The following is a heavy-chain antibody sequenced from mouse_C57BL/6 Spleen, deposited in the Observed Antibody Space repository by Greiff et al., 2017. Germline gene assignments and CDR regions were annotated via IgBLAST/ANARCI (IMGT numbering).Heavy chain of an antibody. D-gene: IGHD1-1*01. CDR2: ISSGSSTI. Sequence: EVQLQESGGGLVKPGGSLKLSCAASGFTFSDYGMHWVRQAPGKGLEWVAYISSGSSTIYYADTVKGRFTISRDNAKNTLFLQMTSLRSEDTAMYYCARTRNYYVSSYVDYWGQGTPLTVSS. CDR3: ARTRNYYVSSYVDY. CDR1: GFTFSDYG. J-gene: IGHJ2*01. V-gene: IGHV5-17*01.